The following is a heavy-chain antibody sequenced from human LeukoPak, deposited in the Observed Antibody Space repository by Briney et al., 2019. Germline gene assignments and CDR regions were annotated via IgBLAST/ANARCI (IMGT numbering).Heavy chain of an antibody. Sequence: ASVKVSCKASGGTFSSYAISWVRQAPGQGLEWMGGIIPIFGTANYAQKFQGRVTITPDESTNTAYMELSSLRSEDTAVYYCARGTLVSPSYYYYMDVWGKGTTVTVSS. D-gene: IGHD1-14*01. J-gene: IGHJ6*03. CDR2: IIPIFGTA. CDR1: GGTFSSYA. V-gene: IGHV1-69*01. CDR3: ARGTLVSPSYYYYMDV.